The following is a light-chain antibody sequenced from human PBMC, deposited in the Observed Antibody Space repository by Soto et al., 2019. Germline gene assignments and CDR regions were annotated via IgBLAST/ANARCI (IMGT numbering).Light chain of an antibody. J-gene: IGKJ2*01. Sequence: EILLTQSPATLSVSPGERATLSCRASQSVRDNLAWYQQKPGQAPRLLIYGASTRAPGIPDRFGGSGFGTEFSLTISGLQSEDFAVYYCQQHNDWPPSTFGQGTKLEIK. CDR2: GAS. CDR1: QSVRDN. CDR3: QQHNDWPPST. V-gene: IGKV3-15*01.